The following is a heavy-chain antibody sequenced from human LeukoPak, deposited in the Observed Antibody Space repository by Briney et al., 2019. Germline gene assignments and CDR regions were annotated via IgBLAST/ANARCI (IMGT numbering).Heavy chain of an antibody. CDR3: ASEVGYRSLGY. CDR2: ITWKSHRT. V-gene: IGHV3-43*01. Sequence: PGGSLRLSCAASGIXSDDNTMHWVRQTPGRGLEWVSFITWKSHRTHYADSVKGRFTVSRDNSKDSMYLEMNSLKTEDTGLYHCASEVGYRSLGYLGQGTLVTVSS. D-gene: IGHD3-3*01. J-gene: IGHJ4*02. CDR1: GIXSDDNT.